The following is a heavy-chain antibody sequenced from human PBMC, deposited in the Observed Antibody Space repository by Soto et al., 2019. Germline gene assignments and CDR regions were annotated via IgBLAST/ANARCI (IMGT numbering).Heavy chain of an antibody. CDR3: ARQEATVTHFWLGYGMDV. Sequence: QLQLQESGPGLVKPSETLSLTCTVSGGSISSSSYYWGWIRQPPGKGLEWIGSIYYSGSTYYNPSLQSRVTIPVGTYKSQFSLQLGSVAAADTAVYYCARQEATVTHFWLGYGMDVWGQGSTVSVSS. J-gene: IGHJ6*02. CDR1: GGSISSSSYY. CDR2: IYYSGST. D-gene: IGHD4-17*01. V-gene: IGHV4-39*01.